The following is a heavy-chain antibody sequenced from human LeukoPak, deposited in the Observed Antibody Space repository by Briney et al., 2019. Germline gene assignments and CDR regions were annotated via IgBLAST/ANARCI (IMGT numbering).Heavy chain of an antibody. D-gene: IGHD3-10*01. CDR1: GFIFSSYG. J-gene: IGHJ4*02. CDR3: AKVLLWFGESSGGYFDY. Sequence: GGSLRLSCEASGFIFSSYGFHWVRQAPGKGLEWVTLISYDGRNQYYGQSVKGRFTISRDNSKNTLYLQMNSLRAEDTAVYYCAKVLLWFGESSGGYFDYWGQGTLVTVSS. V-gene: IGHV3-30*18. CDR2: ISYDGRNQ.